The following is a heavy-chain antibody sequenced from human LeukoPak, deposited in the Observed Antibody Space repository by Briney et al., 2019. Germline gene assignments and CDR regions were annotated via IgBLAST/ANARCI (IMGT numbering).Heavy chain of an antibody. CDR1: GYTFTSYG. Sequence: GASVKVSCKASGYTFTSYGISWVRQAPGQGLEWMGWINPNSGGTNYAQKFQGRVTMTRDTSISTAYMELSRLRSDDTAVYYCARGLRLGELSLKFDYWGQGTLVTVSS. CDR2: INPNSGGT. V-gene: IGHV1-2*02. J-gene: IGHJ4*02. D-gene: IGHD3-16*02. CDR3: ARGLRLGELSLKFDY.